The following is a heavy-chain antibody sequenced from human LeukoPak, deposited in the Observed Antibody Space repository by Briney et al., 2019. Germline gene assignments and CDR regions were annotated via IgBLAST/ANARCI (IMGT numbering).Heavy chain of an antibody. Sequence: PGGFLRLSCAASGFTFSSYGMHWVRQAPGKGLEWVAVISYDVGKKYYADSVKGRFTISRDNSKNTLYLQMNTLRAEDTAVYYCARGHIYGLLPFDYWGQGTLVTVSS. J-gene: IGHJ4*02. V-gene: IGHV3-30*03. CDR3: ARGHIYGLLPFDY. CDR2: ISYDVGKK. CDR1: GFTFSSYG. D-gene: IGHD5-18*01.